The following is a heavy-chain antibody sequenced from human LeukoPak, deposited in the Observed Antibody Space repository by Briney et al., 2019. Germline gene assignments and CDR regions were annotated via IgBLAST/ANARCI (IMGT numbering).Heavy chain of an antibody. CDR1: GFTFSSYA. J-gene: IGHJ4*02. D-gene: IGHD1-20*01. V-gene: IGHV3-30-3*01. CDR3: AINWNLDY. CDR2: ISYDGSNK. Sequence: GGSLRLSCAASGFTFSSYAMHWVRQAPGKGLEWVAVISYDGSNKYYADSVKGRFTISRDNSKTTLFLQMNSLRAEDTAVYYCAINWNLDYWGLGTLVTVSS.